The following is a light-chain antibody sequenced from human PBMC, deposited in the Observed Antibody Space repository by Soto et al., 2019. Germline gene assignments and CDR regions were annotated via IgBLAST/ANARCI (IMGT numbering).Light chain of an antibody. CDR3: QQSYSSPPT. V-gene: IGKV1-39*01. CDR1: QSISNH. J-gene: IGKJ1*01. CDR2: AAS. Sequence: DIQMTPSPSSLSASVADRVLXXCRASQSISNHLNWYQQKPGKAPKLLIFAASSLQSGVPSRFSGSRSGPDFTLTISSLQPEDFATYYCQQSYSSPPTFGQGTKVDIK.